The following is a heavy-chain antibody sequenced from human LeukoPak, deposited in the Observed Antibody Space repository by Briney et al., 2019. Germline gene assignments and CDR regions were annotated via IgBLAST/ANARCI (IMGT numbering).Heavy chain of an antibody. CDR3: AKDRMAGYYDSSGYYYFDY. J-gene: IGHJ4*02. D-gene: IGHD3-22*01. CDR1: GFTFSSSA. Sequence: GGSLRLSCAASGFTFSSSAMSWVRQAPGKGLEWVSSISGSGSGGSTYYADSVKGRFTISRDNSKNTLYLQMNSLRAEDTAVYYCAKDRMAGYYDSSGYYYFDYWGQGTLVTVSS. CDR2: ISGSGSGGST. V-gene: IGHV3-23*01.